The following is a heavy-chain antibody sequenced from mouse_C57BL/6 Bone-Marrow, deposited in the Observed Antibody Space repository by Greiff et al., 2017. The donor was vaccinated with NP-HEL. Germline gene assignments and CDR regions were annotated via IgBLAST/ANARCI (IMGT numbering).Heavy chain of an antibody. J-gene: IGHJ2*01. CDR1: GYTFTDYN. D-gene: IGHD1-1*01. V-gene: IGHV1-22*01. CDR3: ARPLLGSPFDY. CDR2: INPNNGGT. Sequence: EVKLMESGPELVKPGASVKMSCKASGYTFTDYNMHWVKQSHGKSLEWIGYINPNNGGTSYNQKFKGKATLTVNKSSSTAYMELRSLTSEDSAVYYCARPLLGSPFDYWGQGTTLTVSS.